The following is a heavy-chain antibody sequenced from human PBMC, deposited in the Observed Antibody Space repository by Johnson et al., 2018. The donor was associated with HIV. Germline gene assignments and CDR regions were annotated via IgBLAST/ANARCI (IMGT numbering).Heavy chain of an antibody. J-gene: IGHJ3*02. V-gene: IGHV3-30*18. CDR1: GFTLSSHD. CDR2: ISYDGGKK. Sequence: QMLLVESGGGVVQPGRSLRLSCGASGFTLSSHDMDWVRQAPGKGLEWVGSISYDGGKKYYADSVKDRFTISRDNSKNTVNRQMKGLRTEDSGVYYCAKAYCPGCDAFDIWGQGTMVTVSS. D-gene: IGHD2-21*01. CDR3: AKAYCPGCDAFDI.